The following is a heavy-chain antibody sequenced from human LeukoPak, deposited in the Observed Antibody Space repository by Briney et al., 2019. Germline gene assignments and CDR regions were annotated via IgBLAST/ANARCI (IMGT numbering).Heavy chain of an antibody. CDR2: INHSGST. CDR1: GGSFSGYY. J-gene: IGHJ3*02. Sequence: SETLSLTCAVYGGSFSGYYWSWIRQPPGKGLEWIGEINHSGSTNYNPSLKSRVTISVDTSKNQFSLKLSSVTAADTAVYYCARAVGDYVPWRKRDAFDIWGQGTMVTVSS. V-gene: IGHV4-34*01. D-gene: IGHD4-17*01. CDR3: ARAVGDYVPWRKRDAFDI.